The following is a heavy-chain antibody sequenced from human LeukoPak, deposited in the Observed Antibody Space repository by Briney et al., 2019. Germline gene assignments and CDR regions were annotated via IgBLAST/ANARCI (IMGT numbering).Heavy chain of an antibody. CDR2: MNPNSGNT. J-gene: IGHJ6*02. Sequence: ASVKVSCKASGYTFTSYDINWVRQATGQGLEWMGWMNPNSGNTGYAQKFQGRVTMTRNTSISTAYMELSSLRSEDTAVYYCARGRSSGWYPRGYYGMDVWGQGTTVTVSS. D-gene: IGHD6-19*01. CDR3: ARGRSSGWYPRGYYGMDV. CDR1: GYTFTSYD. V-gene: IGHV1-8*01.